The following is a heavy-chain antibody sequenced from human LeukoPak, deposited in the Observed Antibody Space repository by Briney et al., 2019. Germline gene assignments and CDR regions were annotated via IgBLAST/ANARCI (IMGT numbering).Heavy chain of an antibody. D-gene: IGHD7-27*01. CDR2: IDTSSSTM. V-gene: IGHV3-48*02. CDR1: AFTFSDYS. Sequence: GGSLRLSCAASAFTFSDYSMNWVRQAPGKGLEWISYIDTSSSTMYYADSVMGRFTVSRDNAKESLYLQMNSLRDEDTAVYYCAREDDSWGPNNLDLWGQGAMVTVSS. J-gene: IGHJ3*01. CDR3: AREDDSWGPNNLDL.